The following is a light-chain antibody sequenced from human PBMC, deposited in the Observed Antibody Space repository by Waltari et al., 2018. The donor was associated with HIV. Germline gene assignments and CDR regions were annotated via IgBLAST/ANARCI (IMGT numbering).Light chain of an antibody. CDR2: EVS. J-gene: IGLJ2*01. V-gene: IGLV2-14*01. Sequence: QSALAQPASVSGSPGQSITISCTRTSSHVGGYNYVSWYQQHPGKAPKLIVYEVSNRPSGVSNRFSGSKSGNTASLTISGLQADDEGDYYCSSYTSSSIPVVIGGGTKLTVL. CDR3: SSYTSSSIPVV. CDR1: SSHVGGYNY.